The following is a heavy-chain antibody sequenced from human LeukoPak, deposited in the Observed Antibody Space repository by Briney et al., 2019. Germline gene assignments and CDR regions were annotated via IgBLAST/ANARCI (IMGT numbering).Heavy chain of an antibody. V-gene: IGHV4-34*01. J-gene: IGHJ6*02. CDR3: AREPIYYDILTGYYHQGYYYGMDV. CDR2: INHSGST. Sequence: SETLSLTCAVYGGSFSGYYWSWIRQPPGKGLEWIGEINHSGSTNYNPSLRSRVTISVDTSKNQFSLKLSSVTAADTAVYYCAREPIYYDILTGYYHQGYYYGMDVWGQGTTVTVSS. D-gene: IGHD3-9*01. CDR1: GGSFSGYY.